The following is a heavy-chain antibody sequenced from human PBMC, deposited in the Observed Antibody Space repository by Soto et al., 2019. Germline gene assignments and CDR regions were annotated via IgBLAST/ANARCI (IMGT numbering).Heavy chain of an antibody. D-gene: IGHD3-16*01. Sequence: QVQLQESGPGLVKPSQTLSLTCSVSGGSISSGGYYWSWIRQPPGKGVEWIGYIYYSANTHYNPSLKGRVSISADTSNNQFYLELSSVTAADTAVFYCARSGGNSYYYGMDVCGQGTTVTVSS. J-gene: IGHJ6*02. CDR1: GGSISSGGYY. CDR3: ARSGGNSYYYGMDV. V-gene: IGHV4-31*02. CDR2: IYYSANT.